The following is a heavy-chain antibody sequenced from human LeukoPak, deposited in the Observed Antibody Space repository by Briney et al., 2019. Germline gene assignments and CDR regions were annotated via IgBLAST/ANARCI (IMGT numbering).Heavy chain of an antibody. V-gene: IGHV3-7*01. Sequence: GSLRLSCAASGFTFSSYAMSWVRQAPGKGLEWVANIKQDGSEKYYVDSVKGRFTISRDNAKNSLYLQMNSLRAEDTAVYYCAREGDWNDVGNAFDIWGQGTMVTVSS. D-gene: IGHD1-1*01. CDR3: AREGDWNDVGNAFDI. J-gene: IGHJ3*02. CDR2: IKQDGSEK. CDR1: GFTFSSYA.